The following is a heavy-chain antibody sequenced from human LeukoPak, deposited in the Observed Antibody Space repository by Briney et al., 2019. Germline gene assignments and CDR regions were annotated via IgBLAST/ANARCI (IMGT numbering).Heavy chain of an antibody. D-gene: IGHD3-9*01. CDR3: ARRYYDILTGYLIDPYYYGMDV. CDR2: ISAYNGHT. Sequence: ASVKVSCKASGYTFTSYGISWVRQAPGQGLEWKGWISAYNGHTNYAQKLQGRVTMTTDTSTSTAYMELRSLRSDDTAVYYCARRYYDILTGYLIDPYYYGMDVWGQGTTVTVSS. CDR1: GYTFTSYG. J-gene: IGHJ6*02. V-gene: IGHV1-18*01.